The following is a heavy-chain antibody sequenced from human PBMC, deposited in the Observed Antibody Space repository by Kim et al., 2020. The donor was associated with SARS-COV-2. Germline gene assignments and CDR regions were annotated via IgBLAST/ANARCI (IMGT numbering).Heavy chain of an antibody. V-gene: IGHV3-74*01. J-gene: IGHJ4*02. D-gene: IGHD3-3*01. CDR1: GFTFSSYW. CDR3: ARGDERFLEWFGCFDY. CDR2: INSDGSST. Sequence: GGSLRLSCAASGFTFSSYWMHWVRQAPGKGLVWVSRINSDGSSTSYADSVKGRFTISRDNAKNTLYLQMNSLRAEDTAVYYCARGDERFLEWFGCFDYWGQGTLVTVSS.